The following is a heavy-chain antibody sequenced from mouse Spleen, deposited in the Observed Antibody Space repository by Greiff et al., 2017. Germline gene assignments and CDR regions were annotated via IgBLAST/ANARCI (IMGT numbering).Heavy chain of an antibody. D-gene: IGHD2-1*01. V-gene: IGHV5-17*01. J-gene: IGHJ4*01. CDR3: ANIYYGNSDYAMDY. CDR1: GFTFSDYG. CDR2: ISSGSSTI. Sequence: EVQLVESGGGLVKPGGSLKLSCAASGFTFSDYGMHWVRQAPEKGLEWVAYISSGSSTIYYADTVKGRFTISRDNAKNTLFLQMTSLRSEDTAMYYCANIYYGNSDYAMDYWGQGTSVTVSS.